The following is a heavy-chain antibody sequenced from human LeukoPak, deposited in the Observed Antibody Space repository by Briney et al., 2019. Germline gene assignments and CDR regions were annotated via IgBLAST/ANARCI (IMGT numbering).Heavy chain of an antibody. J-gene: IGHJ4*02. D-gene: IGHD3-16*01. CDR1: GFSFDDCT. V-gene: IGHV3-23*01. Sequence: PGGSLRLYCAASGFSFDDCTLGWVRQAPGQGLEWVASISVSGGDTHYADSVRGRFTISIDNSRNTLSLQMNSLRAEDTAIYYCAKTGGALVINYFNCWGQGTLVTVST. CDR3: AKTGGALVINYFNC. CDR2: ISVSGGDT.